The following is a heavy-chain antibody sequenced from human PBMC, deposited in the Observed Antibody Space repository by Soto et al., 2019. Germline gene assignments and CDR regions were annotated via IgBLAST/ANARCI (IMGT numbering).Heavy chain of an antibody. CDR1: GGSFRGYY. J-gene: IGHJ3*02. D-gene: IGHD1-26*01. V-gene: IGHV4-34*01. CDR3: ARPSGSYDAFDI. Sequence: QVQLQQWGAGLLKPSETLSLTCAVYGGSFRGYYWSWIRQPPGKGLEWIGEINHSGSTNYNPSLKSRVTISVDTTKNQFSLKLSSVTAADKAVYYCARPSGSYDAFDIWGQGTMVTVSS. CDR2: INHSGST.